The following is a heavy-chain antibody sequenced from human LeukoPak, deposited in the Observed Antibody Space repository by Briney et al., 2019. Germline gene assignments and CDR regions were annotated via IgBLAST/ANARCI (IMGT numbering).Heavy chain of an antibody. CDR3: ARHLSGVTGYTYGRGIDY. D-gene: IGHD5-18*01. V-gene: IGHV3-30*02. CDR1: GFSFRDYG. J-gene: IGHJ4*02. CDR2: IRSDGSDK. Sequence: GGSLRLSCAASGFSFRDYGMHWVRRTPGKGLEWVAFIRSDGSDKYYADSVKGRFTISRDTSRNTLYPQMNSLRAEDTAVYYCARHLSGVTGYTYGRGIDYWGQGTLVTVSS.